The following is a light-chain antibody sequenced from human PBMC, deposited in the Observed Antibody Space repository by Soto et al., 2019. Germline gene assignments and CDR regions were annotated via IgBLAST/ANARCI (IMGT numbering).Light chain of an antibody. J-gene: IGKJ3*01. Sequence: DIVMTPSPDSLAVSLGERATIKCKSSQSVLYSSNNKKYLAWYQQKPGQPPKLLIYWASTRESGVPYRFSGSGSGTDFTLTILSLQAAVVAFYYCQQYYSTPFTFGPGTKVDIE. CDR3: QQYYSTPFT. CDR1: QSVLYSSNNKKY. CDR2: WAS. V-gene: IGKV4-1*01.